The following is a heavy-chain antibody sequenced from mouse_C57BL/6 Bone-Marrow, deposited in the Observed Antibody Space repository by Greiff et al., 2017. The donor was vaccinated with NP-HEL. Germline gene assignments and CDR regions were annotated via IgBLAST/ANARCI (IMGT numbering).Heavy chain of an antibody. CDR1: GYTFTSYW. Sequence: QVQLQQPGAELVKPGASVKMSCKASGYTFTSYWITWVKQRPGQGLEWIGDIYPGSGSTNYNEKFKSKATLTVYTSSSTAYMQLSSLTSEDSAVYYCARRYYAMDYGGQGTSVTVSS. CDR2: IYPGSGST. CDR3: ARRYYAMDY. V-gene: IGHV1-55*01. J-gene: IGHJ4*01.